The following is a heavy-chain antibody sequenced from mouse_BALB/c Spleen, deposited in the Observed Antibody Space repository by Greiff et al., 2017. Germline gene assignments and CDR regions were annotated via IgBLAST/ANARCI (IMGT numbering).Heavy chain of an antibody. CDR2: ISYSGST. CDR3: ARSHYGSSYWYFDV. V-gene: IGHV3-8*02. D-gene: IGHD1-1*01. J-gene: IGHJ1*01. CDR1: GDSITSGY. Sequence: EVQLQESGPSLVKPSQTLSLTCSVTGDSITSGYWNWIRKFPGNKLEYMGYISYSGSTYYNPSLKSRISITRDTSKNQYYLQLNSVTTEDTATYYCARSHYGSSYWYFDVWGAGTTVTVSS.